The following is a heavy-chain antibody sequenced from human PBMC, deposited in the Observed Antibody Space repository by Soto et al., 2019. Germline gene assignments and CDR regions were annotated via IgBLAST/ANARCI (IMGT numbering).Heavy chain of an antibody. D-gene: IGHD3-22*01. CDR1: GGTISSWY. V-gene: IGHV4-59*08. CDR2: IYYSGST. Sequence: SETLSLTCTVSGGTISSWYWSWIRQPPGKGLEWIGYIYYSGSTNCNPSLKSRVTISVDTSKNQFSLKLSSVTAADTAVYYCARIYDSSGYYWAYYFDYWGQGTLVT. CDR3: ARIYDSSGYYWAYYFDY. J-gene: IGHJ4*02.